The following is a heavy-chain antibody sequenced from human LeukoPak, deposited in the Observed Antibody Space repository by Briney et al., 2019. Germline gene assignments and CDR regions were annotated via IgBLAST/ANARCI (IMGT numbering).Heavy chain of an antibody. J-gene: IGHJ2*01. V-gene: IGHV3-74*01. CDR2: IKFDGSLA. CDR1: GLTFSTYW. D-gene: IGHD3-16*01. Sequence: GGSLRLSCTASGLTFSTYWVHWVRQAPGKGLVWVSQIKFDGSLASYADSVKGRFTISRDNAKNTLYLQMNTLGAEDTAVYYCVTGHYDSRMYFDLWGRGTLVTVSS. CDR3: VTGHYDSRMYFDL.